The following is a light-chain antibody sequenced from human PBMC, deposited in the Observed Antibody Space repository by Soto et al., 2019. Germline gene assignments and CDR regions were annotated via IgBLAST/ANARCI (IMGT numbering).Light chain of an antibody. CDR1: QSVNSNY. CDR3: QQYGRSPFN. V-gene: IGKV3-20*01. CDR2: GAF. Sequence: EIVLTQSPGILSLSPGERATLSCRANQSVNSNYLAWFQQHPGQPPRLLIFGAFSRAIGIPDRFSGSGTETDFTLSITRLEPEDFAVYYCQQYGRSPFNFGQGTRLEIE. J-gene: IGKJ5*01.